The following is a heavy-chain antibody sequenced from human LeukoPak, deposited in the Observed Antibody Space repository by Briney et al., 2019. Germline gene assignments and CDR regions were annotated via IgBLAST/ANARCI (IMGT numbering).Heavy chain of an antibody. V-gene: IGHV3-7*01. CDR2: IKEDGSET. CDR3: AKDGGSYTSPFDY. J-gene: IGHJ4*02. CDR1: GFTFKKYW. Sequence: GESLRLSCAASGFTFKKYWMNWVRQVPGKGLECLANIKEDGSETYYADSVKGRFTISRDNSKNTLYLQMNSLRAEDTAVYYCAKDGGSYTSPFDYWGQGTLVTVSS. D-gene: IGHD1-26*01.